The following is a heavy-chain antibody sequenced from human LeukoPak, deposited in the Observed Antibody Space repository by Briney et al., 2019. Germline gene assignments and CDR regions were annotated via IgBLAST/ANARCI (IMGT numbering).Heavy chain of an antibody. V-gene: IGHV3-9*01. Sequence: LAGGSLRLSCAASGFTFDDYVMHWVRHAPGKGLEWVSGISWNSGSIGYADSVKGRFTISRDNAKNSLYLQMNSLRAEDTALYYCAKDGAGPYYYYYYMDVWGKGTTVTISS. CDR1: GFTFDDYV. CDR3: AKDGAGPYYYYYYMDV. J-gene: IGHJ6*03. D-gene: IGHD6-13*01. CDR2: ISWNSGSI.